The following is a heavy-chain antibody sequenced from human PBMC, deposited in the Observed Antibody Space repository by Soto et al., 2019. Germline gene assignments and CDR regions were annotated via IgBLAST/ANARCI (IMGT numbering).Heavy chain of an antibody. J-gene: IGHJ4*02. CDR3: ARGRDQPPVGLYFDA. CDR2: IIPMFGTP. CDR1: GDAFTNYI. Sequence: QVQLVQSGAEVKKPGSSVKVSCKASGDAFTNYIFDWVRQAPGQGLEWMGGIIPMFGTPKYAQTFQDRVTISADVSTGTAYLELTSLRFDDTAVYYCARGRDQPPVGLYFDAWGEGTRVTVSS. D-gene: IGHD1-26*01. V-gene: IGHV1-69*01.